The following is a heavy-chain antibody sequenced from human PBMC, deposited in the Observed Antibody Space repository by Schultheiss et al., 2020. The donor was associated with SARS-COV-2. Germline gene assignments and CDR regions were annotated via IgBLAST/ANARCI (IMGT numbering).Heavy chain of an antibody. CDR3: ARGPFSGRGMDV. V-gene: IGHV4-59*11. Sequence: SETLSLTCTVSGGSINSHYWSWIRQPPEKGLEWIGYIYYSGSTYYNPSLKSRVTISVDTSKNQFSLKLSSVTAADTAVYYCARGPFSGRGMDVWGQGTTVTVAS. J-gene: IGHJ6*02. D-gene: IGHD6-25*01. CDR1: GGSINSHY. CDR2: IYYSGST.